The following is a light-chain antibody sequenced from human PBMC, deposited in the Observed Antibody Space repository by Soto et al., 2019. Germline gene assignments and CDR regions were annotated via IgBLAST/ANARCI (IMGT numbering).Light chain of an antibody. J-gene: IGLJ3*02. CDR2: EGS. Sequence: QSVLTQPASVSGSPGQSITLSCTGASSDVGIYDLVSWYQQHPGKAPKLMIYEGSERPSGISNRFSGSKSGNTASLTISGLQAEDEADYYCCSYAGSSTPWVFGGGTKLTVL. CDR1: SSDVGIYDL. CDR3: CSYAGSSTPWV. V-gene: IGLV2-23*01.